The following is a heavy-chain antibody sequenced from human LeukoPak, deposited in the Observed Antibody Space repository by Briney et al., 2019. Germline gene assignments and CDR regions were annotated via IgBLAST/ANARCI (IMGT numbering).Heavy chain of an antibody. Sequence: PSETLSLTCAVYGGSFSGYYWSWIRQPPGKGLEWIGEINHSGSTNYNPSLKSRVTISVDTSKNQFSLKLSSVTAADTAVYYYASTVTKQQLQNSEGVSDYWGQGTLVTVSS. D-gene: IGHD6-13*01. CDR3: ASTVTKQQLQNSEGVSDY. J-gene: IGHJ4*02. V-gene: IGHV4-34*01. CDR1: GGSFSGYY. CDR2: INHSGST.